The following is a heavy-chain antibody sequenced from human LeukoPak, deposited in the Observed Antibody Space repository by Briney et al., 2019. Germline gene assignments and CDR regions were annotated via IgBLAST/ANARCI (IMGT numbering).Heavy chain of an antibody. CDR2: INSDGSST. J-gene: IGHJ4*02. CDR3: ARVDAAMDPFDY. Sequence: PGGSLRPSCAASGFTFSNYWMHWVRQAPGKGLGWVSRINSDGSSTTYAGSVKGRFTISRDNAKNTLYLQMNSLRAEDTAVYYCARVDAAMDPFDYWGQGTQVTVSS. D-gene: IGHD5-18*01. CDR1: GFTFSNYW. V-gene: IGHV3-74*01.